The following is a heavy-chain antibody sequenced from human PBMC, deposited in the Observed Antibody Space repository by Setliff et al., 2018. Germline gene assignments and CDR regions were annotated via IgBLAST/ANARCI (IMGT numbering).Heavy chain of an antibody. D-gene: IGHD2-8*01. CDR3: ARDQSRIVLMVYAGAFDI. J-gene: IGHJ3*02. V-gene: IGHV1-18*01. CDR1: GYGFLSYG. Sequence: ASVKVSCKPSGYGFLSYGLSWVRQAPGQGLEWMGWISAYNGDTDYAQKFQGRVTMTTDTSTNTAYMELSSLRSEDTAVYYCARDQSRIVLMVYAGAFDIWGQGTMVTVSS. CDR2: ISAYNGDT.